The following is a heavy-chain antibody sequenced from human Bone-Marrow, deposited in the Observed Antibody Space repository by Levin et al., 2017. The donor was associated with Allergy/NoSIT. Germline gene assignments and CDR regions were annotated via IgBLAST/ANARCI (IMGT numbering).Heavy chain of an antibody. J-gene: IGHJ4*02. CDR3: ARLYGDYFDY. CDR2: IYYSGIT. D-gene: IGHD4-17*01. Sequence: SQTLSLTCTVSGGSISSGASYWSWIRQHPGKGLEWIGYIYYSGITYYNPSLGSRVTITVDTSKKQFSLKLSSLTAADTAVYYCARLYGDYFDYWGQGTLVTVSS. V-gene: IGHV4-31*03. CDR1: GGSISSGASY.